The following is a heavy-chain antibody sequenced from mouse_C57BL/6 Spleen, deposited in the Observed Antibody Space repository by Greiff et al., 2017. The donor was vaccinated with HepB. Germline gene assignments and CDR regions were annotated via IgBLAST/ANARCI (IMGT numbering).Heavy chain of an antibody. Sequence: VQLQQSGPELVKPGASVKISCKASGYTFTDYYMNWVKQSHGKSLEWIGDINPNNGGTSYNQKFKGKATLTVDKSSSTAYMELRSLTSEDSAVYYCANYDPAWFAYWGQGTLVTVSA. D-gene: IGHD2-4*01. CDR3: ANYDPAWFAY. V-gene: IGHV1-26*01. CDR1: GYTFTDYY. J-gene: IGHJ3*01. CDR2: INPNNGGT.